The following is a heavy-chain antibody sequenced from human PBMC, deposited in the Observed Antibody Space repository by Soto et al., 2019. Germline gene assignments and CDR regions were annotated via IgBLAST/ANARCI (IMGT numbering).Heavy chain of an antibody. CDR2: ISAYNGNT. CDR1: GYTFTSYG. D-gene: IGHD6-13*01. V-gene: IGHV1-18*01. J-gene: IGHJ6*03. CDR3: ARGGIGYSSSWYYYYTDV. Sequence: ASVKVSCKASGYTFTSYGISWVRQAPGRGLEWMGWISAYNGNTNYAQKLQGRVTMTTDTSTSTAYMELRSLRSDDTAVYYCARGGIGYSSSWYYYYTDVWGKGTTVTVSS.